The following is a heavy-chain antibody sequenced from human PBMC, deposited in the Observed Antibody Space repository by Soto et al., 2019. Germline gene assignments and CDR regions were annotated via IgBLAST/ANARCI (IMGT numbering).Heavy chain of an antibody. D-gene: IGHD6-19*01. Sequence: PSETLSLTCTVSGGSISSYYWSWIQQPPGKGLEWIGYIYYSGSTNYNPSLKSRVTISVDTSKNQFSLKLSSVTAADTAVYYCAREGSSGWEPDAFDIWGQGTLVTVSS. CDR1: GGSISSYY. J-gene: IGHJ3*02. CDR2: IYYSGST. V-gene: IGHV4-59*01. CDR3: AREGSSGWEPDAFDI.